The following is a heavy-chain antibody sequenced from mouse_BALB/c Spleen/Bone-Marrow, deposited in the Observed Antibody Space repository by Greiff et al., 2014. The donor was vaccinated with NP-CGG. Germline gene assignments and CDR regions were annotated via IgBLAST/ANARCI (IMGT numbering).Heavy chain of an antibody. CDR1: DYSITSDYY. Sequence: EVKLMESGPGLVKPSQSLSLTCSVTDYSITSDYYWNWIRQFPGNKLEWMGYKSYDGSNNYNPSLKNRMSITRDTSKNQFFLKLNSVTTEDTGTYYCARDRGHYFDYWGQGTTLTVSS. CDR2: KSYDGSN. CDR3: ARDRGHYFDY. J-gene: IGHJ2*01. D-gene: IGHD3-1*01. V-gene: IGHV3-6*02.